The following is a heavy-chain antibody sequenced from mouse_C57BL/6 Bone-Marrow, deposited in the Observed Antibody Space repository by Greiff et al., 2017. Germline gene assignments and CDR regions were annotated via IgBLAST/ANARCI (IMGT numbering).Heavy chain of an antibody. CDR3: AIIFLDY. CDR1: GYSFTGYY. Sequence: DVQLQESGPELVKPGASVKISCKASGYSFTGYYMNWVKQSPEKSLEWIGEINPSTGGTTYNQKFKAKATLTVDKSSSTAYMQLKSLTSEDSAVYYCAIIFLDYWGQGTTLTVSS. J-gene: IGHJ2*01. D-gene: IGHD1-3*01. CDR2: INPSTGGT. V-gene: IGHV1-42*01.